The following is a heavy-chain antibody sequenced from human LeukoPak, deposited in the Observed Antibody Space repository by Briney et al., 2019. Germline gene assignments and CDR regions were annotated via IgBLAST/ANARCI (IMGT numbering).Heavy chain of an antibody. J-gene: IGHJ4*02. D-gene: IGHD6-19*01. Sequence: ASVKVSCKASGGTFSSYAISWVRQAPGQGLEWMGRISAYNGNTNYAQKLQGRVTMTTDTSTSTAYMELRSLRSDDTAVYYCARDPEPQQWLAYYFDYWGQGTLVTVSS. CDR1: GGTFSSYA. CDR2: ISAYNGNT. V-gene: IGHV1-18*01. CDR3: ARDPEPQQWLAYYFDY.